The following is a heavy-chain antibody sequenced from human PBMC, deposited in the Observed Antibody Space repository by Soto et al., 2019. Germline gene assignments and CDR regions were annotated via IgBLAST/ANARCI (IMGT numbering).Heavy chain of an antibody. V-gene: IGHV4-31*03. Sequence: KPSETLSLTCTVPGGSISSGSYHWSWIRQHPGKGLEWIGNIYYSGSSYYNPSLKSRATISIDTSKDQFSLRLGSVTAADTAVYYCARVEGSSYYFRHDCWGRGTLVTVSS. D-gene: IGHD1-26*01. CDR3: ARVEGSSYYFRHDC. J-gene: IGHJ4*02. CDR1: GGSISSGSYH. CDR2: IYYSGSS.